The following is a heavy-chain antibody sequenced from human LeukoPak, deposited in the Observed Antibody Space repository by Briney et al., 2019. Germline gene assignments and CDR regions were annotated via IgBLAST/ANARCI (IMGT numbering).Heavy chain of an antibody. CDR2: IIPIFGTA. V-gene: IGHV1-69*13. Sequence: SVKVSCKASGGTFSSYAISWVRQAPGQGLEWMGRIIPIFGTANYAQKFQGRVTITADESTSTAYMELSSLRSEDTAVYYCATTTTYNYYYYYYMDVWGKGTTVTVSS. D-gene: IGHD1-1*01. J-gene: IGHJ6*03. CDR3: ATTTTYNYYYYYYMDV. CDR1: GGTFSSYA.